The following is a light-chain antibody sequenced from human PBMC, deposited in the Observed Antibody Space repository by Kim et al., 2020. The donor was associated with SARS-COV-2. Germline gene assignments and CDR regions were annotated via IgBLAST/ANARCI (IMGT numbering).Light chain of an antibody. CDR3: QQRGNWPPPLT. CDR2: DAA. CDR1: HNIDIS. J-gene: IGKJ4*01. Sequence: PGESATLSCRASHNIDISLAWYQQTPGQAPRLLIYDAAIRAAGIPDRFIASGSGTDFTLTIGSLAPQDFAVYYFQQRGNWPPPLTFGGGTKV. V-gene: IGKV3-11*01.